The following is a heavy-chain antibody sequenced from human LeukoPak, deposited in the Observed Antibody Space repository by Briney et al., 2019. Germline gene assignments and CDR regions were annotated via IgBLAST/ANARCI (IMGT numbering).Heavy chain of an antibody. J-gene: IGHJ4*02. D-gene: IGHD5-12*01. CDR2: IKKDGSEK. V-gene: IGHV3-7*03. Sequence: GGSLRLSCAASGFTFSSHWMSWVRQAPGKGLEWVANIKKDGSEKYYVDAVKGRFTISRDNAKTSLYLQMNSLRAEDTAVYYCAKVQGYSGYDGDYWGQGTLVTVSS. CDR1: GFTFSSHW. CDR3: AKVQGYSGYDGDY.